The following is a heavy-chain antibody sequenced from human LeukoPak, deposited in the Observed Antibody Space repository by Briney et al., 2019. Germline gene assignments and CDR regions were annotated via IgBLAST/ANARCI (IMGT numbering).Heavy chain of an antibody. CDR1: GYSFTSYW. Sequence: GESLKISCKGSGYSFTSYWIGWVRQMPGKGLEWMGIIYPGDSDTRYSPSFQGQATISADKSISTAYLQWSCLKASDTAMYYCARSEVQLWIDYWGQGTLVTVSS. D-gene: IGHD5-18*01. CDR2: IYPGDSDT. J-gene: IGHJ4*02. CDR3: ARSEVQLWIDY. V-gene: IGHV5-51*01.